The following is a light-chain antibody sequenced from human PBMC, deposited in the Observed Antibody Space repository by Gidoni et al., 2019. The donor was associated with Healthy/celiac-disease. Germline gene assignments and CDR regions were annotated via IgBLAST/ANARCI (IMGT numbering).Light chain of an antibody. CDR2: AAS. CDR1: QSISSY. J-gene: IGKJ4*01. CDR3: QQSYSTLLT. Sequence: DIQMTKSPSSLSASVGDRVTITCRASQSISSYLNWYQQKPGKAPKLLIYAASSLQSGVPSRFSGSGSGTDFTLTISSLQPEDFATYYCQQSYSTLLTFGGGPRWRSN. V-gene: IGKV1-39*01.